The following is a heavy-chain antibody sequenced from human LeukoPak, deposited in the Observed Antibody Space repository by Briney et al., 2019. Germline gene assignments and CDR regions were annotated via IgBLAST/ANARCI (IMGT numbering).Heavy chain of an antibody. CDR3: ARNRQLFSPRFDY. D-gene: IGHD6-13*01. CDR1: GYTFTGYY. Sequence: GASVKVSCKASGYTFTGYYMHWVRQAPGQGLEWMGWINPNSGGTNYAQKFQGRVTMTRDTSISTAYMELSRLRSDDTAVYYCARNRQLFSPRFDYLGQGTLVTVSS. CDR2: INPNSGGT. V-gene: IGHV1-2*02. J-gene: IGHJ4*02.